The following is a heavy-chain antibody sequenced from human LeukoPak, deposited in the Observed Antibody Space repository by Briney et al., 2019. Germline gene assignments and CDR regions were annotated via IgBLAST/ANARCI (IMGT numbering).Heavy chain of an antibody. D-gene: IGHD6-13*01. CDR3: ARRGYTSSWNYFDY. V-gene: IGHV1-18*01. CDR1: GYTFTSYG. Sequence: ASVKVSCKASGYTFTSYGISWVRQAPGQGPEWMGWISANNGNTNYAQKLQGRVTMTTDTSTSTAYMELRSLRSDDTAVYYCARRGYTSSWNYFDYWGQGTLVTVSS. J-gene: IGHJ4*02. CDR2: ISANNGNT.